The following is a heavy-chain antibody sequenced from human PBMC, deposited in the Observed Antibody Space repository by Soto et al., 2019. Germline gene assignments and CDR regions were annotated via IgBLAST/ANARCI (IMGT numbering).Heavy chain of an antibody. D-gene: IGHD6-19*01. CDR1: GYTFTSYG. Sequence: ASVKVSCKASGYTFTSYGISWVRQAPGQGLEWMGWISAYNGNRNYAQKLQGRVTMTTDTSTSTAYMELRSLRSDDTAVYYCASFTIAVAGDNWFDPWGQGTLVTVSS. V-gene: IGHV1-18*01. CDR2: ISAYNGNR. J-gene: IGHJ5*02. CDR3: ASFTIAVAGDNWFDP.